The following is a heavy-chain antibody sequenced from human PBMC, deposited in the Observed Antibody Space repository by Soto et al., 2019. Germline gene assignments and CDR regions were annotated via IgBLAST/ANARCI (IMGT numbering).Heavy chain of an antibody. J-gene: IGHJ4*02. Sequence: SGFSFSSYAMSWLRQAPGKGLEWVSTISGSDGKTFYADSVKGRFSISRDTSDNMLYLHMNSLREDDTAVYYCARWSYLDYWGQGARVTVSS. D-gene: IGHD2-15*01. CDR2: ISGSDGKT. CDR3: ARWSYLDY. V-gene: IGHV3-23*01. CDR1: GFSFSSYA.